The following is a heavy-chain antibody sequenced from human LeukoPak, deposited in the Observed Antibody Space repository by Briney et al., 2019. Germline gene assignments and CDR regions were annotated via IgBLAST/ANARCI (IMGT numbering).Heavy chain of an antibody. D-gene: IGHD4-11*01. Sequence: TGGSLRLSCAASGFTFSSYAMSWVRQAPGKGLEWVSAISGSGGSTYYADSVKGRFTISRDNSKNTLYLQMNSLRAEDTAVYYCAKRGHDYSNYADYWGQGTLVTVSS. V-gene: IGHV3-23*01. CDR2: ISGSGGST. CDR1: GFTFSSYA. CDR3: AKRGHDYSNYADY. J-gene: IGHJ4*02.